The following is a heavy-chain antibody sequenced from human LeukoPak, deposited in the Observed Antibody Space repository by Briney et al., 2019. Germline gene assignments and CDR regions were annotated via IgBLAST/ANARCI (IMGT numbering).Heavy chain of an antibody. V-gene: IGHV1-69*01. CDR1: GGTFSSYA. Sequence: SVKVSCKASGGTFSSYAISWVRQAPGQGLELMGGIIPIFGTANYAQKFQGRVTITADESTSTAYMELSSLRSEDTAVYYCASPNLGSYDFWSGYYDYWGQGTPVTVSS. J-gene: IGHJ4*02. CDR3: ASPNLGSYDFWSGYYDY. D-gene: IGHD3-3*01. CDR2: IIPIFGTA.